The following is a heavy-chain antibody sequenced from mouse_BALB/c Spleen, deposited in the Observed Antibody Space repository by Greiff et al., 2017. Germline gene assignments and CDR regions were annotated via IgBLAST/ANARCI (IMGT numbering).Heavy chain of an antibody. V-gene: IGHV2-2*02. D-gene: IGHD2-3*01. Sequence: QVQLKESGPGLVQPSQSLSITCTVSGFSLTSYGVHWVRQSPGKGLEWLGVIWSGGSTDYNAAFISRLSISKDNSKSQVFFKMNSLQANDTAIYYCAGWLLRGLAYWGQGTLVTVSA. CDR1: GFSLTSYG. CDR3: AGWLLRGLAY. J-gene: IGHJ3*01. CDR2: IWSGGST.